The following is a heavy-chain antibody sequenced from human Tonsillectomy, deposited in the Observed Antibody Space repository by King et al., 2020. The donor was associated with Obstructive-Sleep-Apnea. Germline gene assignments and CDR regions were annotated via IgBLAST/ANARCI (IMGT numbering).Heavy chain of an antibody. D-gene: IGHD5-24*01. Sequence: EVQLVESGAEVKKSGESLKISCKGSGYSFTSYWIGWVRQMPGKGLEWMGIIYPGDSDTSYSPSFQGQVTISADKSISTAYLQWSSLKASDTAMYYCARLPGKMATGSLHEFDYWGQGTLVTVSS. CDR3: ARLPGKMATGSLHEFDY. CDR2: IYPGDSDT. J-gene: IGHJ4*02. CDR1: GYSFTSYW. V-gene: IGHV5-51*01.